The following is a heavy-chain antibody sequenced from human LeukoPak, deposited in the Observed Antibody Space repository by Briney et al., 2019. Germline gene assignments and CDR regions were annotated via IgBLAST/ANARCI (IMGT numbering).Heavy chain of an antibody. V-gene: IGHV4-34*01. CDR2: INHSGST. CDR1: GGSFSGYY. D-gene: IGHD6-13*01. J-gene: IGHJ4*02. CDR3: ARAGYSSSWRQNEIDY. Sequence: PPETLSLTCAVYGGSFSGYYWSWIRQPPGKGLEWIGEINHSGSTNYNPSLKSRVTISVDTSKNQFSLKLSSVTAADTAVYYCARAGYSSSWRQNEIDYWGQGTLVTVSS.